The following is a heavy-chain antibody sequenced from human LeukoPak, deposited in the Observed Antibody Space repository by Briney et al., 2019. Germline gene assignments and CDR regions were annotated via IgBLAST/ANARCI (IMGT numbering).Heavy chain of an antibody. D-gene: IGHD3-22*01. CDR1: GGSLSGYY. V-gene: IGHV4-34*01. CDR2: INHSGST. Sequence: SETLSLTCAVYGGSLSGYYWSWIRQPPGKGLEWIGEINHSGSTNYNPSLKSRVTISVDTSKNQFSLKLSSVTAADTAVYYCARAPLDGYYDSSGYYSWAQGTLVTVSS. J-gene: IGHJ4*02. CDR3: ARAPLDGYYDSSGYYS.